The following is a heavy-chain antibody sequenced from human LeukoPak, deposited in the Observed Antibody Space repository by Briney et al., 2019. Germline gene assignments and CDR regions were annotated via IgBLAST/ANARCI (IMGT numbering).Heavy chain of an antibody. Sequence: SETLSLTCTVSGGSISSYYWGWIRQPPGKGLEWIGSIYYSGSTYYNPSLKSRVTISVDTSKNQFSLKLSSLTAADTAVYYCARVVAYSSSPFDYWGQGTLVTVSS. CDR2: IYYSGST. D-gene: IGHD6-6*01. J-gene: IGHJ4*02. V-gene: IGHV4-39*07. CDR3: ARVVAYSSSPFDY. CDR1: GGSISSYY.